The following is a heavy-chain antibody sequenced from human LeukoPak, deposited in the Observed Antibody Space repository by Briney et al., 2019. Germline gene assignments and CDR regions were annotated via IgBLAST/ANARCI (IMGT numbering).Heavy chain of an antibody. V-gene: IGHV3-9*01. CDR2: ISWNSGSI. Sequence: GRSLRLSCAASGFTFDDYAMHWVRQAPGKGLEWVSGISWNSGSIGYADSVKGRFTISRDNSKNTLYLQMNSLRAEDTAAYYCARVPPGSGYMDVWGKGTTVTISS. J-gene: IGHJ6*03. CDR1: GFTFDDYA. CDR3: ARVPPGSGYMDV.